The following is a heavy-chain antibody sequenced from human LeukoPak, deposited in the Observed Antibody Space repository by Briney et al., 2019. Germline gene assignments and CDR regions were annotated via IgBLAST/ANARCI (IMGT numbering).Heavy chain of an antibody. CDR2: LYYSGST. CDR3: ARVVSNGDRAAFDI. D-gene: IGHD2-8*01. J-gene: IGHJ3*02. V-gene: IGHV4-59*01. CDR1: GGSISSFY. Sequence: SETLSLTCTVSGGSISSFYWTWIRQPPGKGLEWIGYLYYSGSTNYNPSLKSRVTISIDTSKNQFSPKLSSVTAADTAVYYCARVVSNGDRAAFDIWGQGTMVTVSS.